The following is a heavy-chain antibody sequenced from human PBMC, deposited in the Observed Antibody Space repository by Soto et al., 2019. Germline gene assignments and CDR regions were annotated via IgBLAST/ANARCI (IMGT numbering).Heavy chain of an antibody. V-gene: IGHV3-74*01. J-gene: IGHJ4*02. CDR3: TRDDSGLGIDY. Sequence: GGSLRLSCEASGFNFRDFWMHWVRQPPGKGPEWVSNIPSDGRDVSYADSVRGRFTISRDDARNTLYLQMSDLRVEDTAIYYCTRDDSGLGIDYWGQGTQVTVSA. CDR1: GFNFRDFW. D-gene: IGHD1-26*01. CDR2: IPSDGRDV.